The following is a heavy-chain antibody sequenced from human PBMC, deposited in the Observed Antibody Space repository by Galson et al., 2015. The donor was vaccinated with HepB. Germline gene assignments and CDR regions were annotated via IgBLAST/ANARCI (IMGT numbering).Heavy chain of an antibody. V-gene: IGHV3-48*01. CDR3: ARDQTVYYGSGSAEGY. Sequence: SLRLSCAASGFTFSSYSMNWVRQAPGKGLEWVSYISSSSSTIYYADSVKGRFTISRDNAKNSLYLQMNSLRAEDTAVYYCARDQTVYYGSGSAEGYWGQGTLVTVSS. J-gene: IGHJ4*02. D-gene: IGHD3-10*01. CDR2: ISSSSSTI. CDR1: GFTFSSYS.